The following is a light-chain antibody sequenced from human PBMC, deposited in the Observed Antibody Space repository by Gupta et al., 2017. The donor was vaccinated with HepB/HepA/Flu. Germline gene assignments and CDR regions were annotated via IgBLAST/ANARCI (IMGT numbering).Light chain of an antibody. Sequence: QSALSLPASVSGSPGQSITISCTGTSSDVGGYNYVSWYHQHPGKAPKLMIYDVSNRPSGVSSRFSGSKAGNAASLTSSGLEAEDEADYYCGSDTSSSTVVFGGGTKLTVL. J-gene: IGLJ2*01. CDR3: GSDTSSSTVV. V-gene: IGLV2-14*01. CDR1: SSDVGGYNY. CDR2: DVS.